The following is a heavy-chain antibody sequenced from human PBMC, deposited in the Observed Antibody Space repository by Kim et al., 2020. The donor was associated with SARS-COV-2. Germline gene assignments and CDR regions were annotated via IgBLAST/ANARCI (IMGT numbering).Heavy chain of an antibody. J-gene: IGHJ6*02. V-gene: IGHV1-3*01. Sequence: ASVKVSCKASGYTFTSYAMHWVRQAPGQRLEWMGWINAGNGNTKYSQKFQGRVTITRDTSACTAYMELSSLRSEDTAVYYCARDSRLSIFGVVPYYYYGMDVWGQGTTVTVSS. CDR2: INAGNGNT. CDR3: ARDSRLSIFGVVPYYYYGMDV. D-gene: IGHD3-3*01. CDR1: GYTFTSYA.